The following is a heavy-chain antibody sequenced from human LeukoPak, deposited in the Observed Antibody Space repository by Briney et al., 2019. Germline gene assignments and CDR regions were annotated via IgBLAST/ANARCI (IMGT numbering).Heavy chain of an antibody. V-gene: IGHV1-8*03. CDR3: ARENCSGGSCYTIAAFDI. CDR1: GYTFTSYD. Sequence: ASVKVSCKASGYTFTSYDINWVRQATGQGLEWMGWMNPNSGNTGYAQKLQGRVTITRNTSISTAYMELSSLRSEDTAVYYCARENCSGGSCYTIAAFDIWGQGTMVTVSS. J-gene: IGHJ3*02. D-gene: IGHD2-15*01. CDR2: MNPNSGNT.